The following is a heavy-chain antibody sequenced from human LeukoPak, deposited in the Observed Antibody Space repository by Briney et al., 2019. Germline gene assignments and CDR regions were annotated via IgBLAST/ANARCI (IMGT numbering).Heavy chain of an antibody. CDR2: ISGSGGST. J-gene: IGHJ4*02. CDR1: GFTFSSYA. CDR3: AKERGGYFYGQFDY. Sequence: GGSLRLSCAASGFTFSSYAMSWVCQAPGKGLEWVSGISGSGGSTYYADSVKGRFTISRDNSKDTLYLQMNSLRAEDTAAYYCAKERGGYFYGQFDYWGQGTLVTVSS. D-gene: IGHD5-18*01. V-gene: IGHV3-23*01.